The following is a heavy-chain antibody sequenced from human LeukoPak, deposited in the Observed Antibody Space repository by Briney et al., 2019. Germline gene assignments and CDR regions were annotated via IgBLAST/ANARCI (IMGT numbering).Heavy chain of an antibody. D-gene: IGHD3-3*01. V-gene: IGHV1-8*03. CDR1: GYTFTSYD. J-gene: IGHJ4*02. Sequence: ASVKVSCKASGYTFTSYDINWVRQATGQGLEWMGWMNPNSGNTGYAQKFQGRVTITRNTSISTAYMELSSLRSEDTAVYYCARVRFLEWPEAFDYWGQGTLVTVSS. CDR3: ARVRFLEWPEAFDY. CDR2: MNPNSGNT.